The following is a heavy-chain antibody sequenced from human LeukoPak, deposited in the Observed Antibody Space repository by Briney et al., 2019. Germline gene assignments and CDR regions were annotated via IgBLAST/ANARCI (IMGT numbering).Heavy chain of an antibody. CDR3: ARASHYYDSSGYPFLIPLDY. CDR1: GFTVSSNY. V-gene: IGHV3-66*01. Sequence: GGSLRLSCAASGFTVSSNYMSWVRQAPGKGLEWVSVIYSGSSTYYADSVKGRFTISRDNSKNTLYLQMNSLRAEDTAVYYCARASHYYDSSGYPFLIPLDYWGQGTLVTVSS. CDR2: IYSGSST. D-gene: IGHD3-22*01. J-gene: IGHJ4*02.